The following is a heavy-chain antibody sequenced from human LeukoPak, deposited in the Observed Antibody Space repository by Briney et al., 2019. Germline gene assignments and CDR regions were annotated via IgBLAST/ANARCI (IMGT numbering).Heavy chain of an antibody. CDR1: GFTFDDYA. J-gene: IGHJ6*02. D-gene: IGHD4-23*01. Sequence: GGSLRLSCAASGFTFDDYAMHWVRQAPGKGLEWVSGISWNSGSIGYADSVKGRFTISRDNAKNSLYLQMNSLRAEDTALYYCAKDILHGGNSAAYYYGMDVWGQGTTVTVSS. V-gene: IGHV3-9*01. CDR3: AKDILHGGNSAAYYYGMDV. CDR2: ISWNSGSI.